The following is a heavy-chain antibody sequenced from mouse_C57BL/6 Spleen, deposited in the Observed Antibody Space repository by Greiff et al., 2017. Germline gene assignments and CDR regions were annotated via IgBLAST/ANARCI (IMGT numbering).Heavy chain of an antibody. CDR1: GYSITSGYY. Sequence: EVQLQESGPGLVKPSQSLSLTCSVTGYSITSGYYWNWIRQFPGNKLEWMGYISYDGSNNYNPSLKNRISITRDTSKNQLFLKLNSVTTEDTATYYCARVTETYWYFDVWGTGTTVTVSA. CDR3: ARVTETYWYFDV. CDR2: ISYDGSN. D-gene: IGHD4-1*01. J-gene: IGHJ1*03. V-gene: IGHV3-6*01.